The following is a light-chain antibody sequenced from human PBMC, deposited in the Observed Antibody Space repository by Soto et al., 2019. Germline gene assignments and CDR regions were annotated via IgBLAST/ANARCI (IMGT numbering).Light chain of an antibody. CDR3: QQYYSSSYP. CDR2: GAS. J-gene: IGKJ2*01. Sequence: EIVLTQSPGTLSLSPGERATLSCRASQSVTSRVLAWYQLKPRQAPRLLMSGASCKATGISDSVSGSGSGTDFTLTISRLEPEYVAVYYCQQYYSSSYPFGQGTQLEIK. CDR1: QSVTSRV. V-gene: IGKV3-20*01.